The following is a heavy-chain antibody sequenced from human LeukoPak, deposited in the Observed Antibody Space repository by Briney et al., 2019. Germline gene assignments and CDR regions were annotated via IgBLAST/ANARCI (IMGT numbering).Heavy chain of an antibody. J-gene: IGHJ5*02. Sequence: ASVTVSCQASGYTFNGYYMHWVRQAPGQGLEWMGCINPNSGGTIYAEKFQGRVTLTGDTSISTAYMELSSLASDDTALYYCARGGYYHSSGYSSWGQGTLVTVSS. V-gene: IGHV1-2*02. CDR3: ARGGYYHSSGYSS. D-gene: IGHD3-22*01. CDR1: GYTFNGYY. CDR2: INPNSGGT.